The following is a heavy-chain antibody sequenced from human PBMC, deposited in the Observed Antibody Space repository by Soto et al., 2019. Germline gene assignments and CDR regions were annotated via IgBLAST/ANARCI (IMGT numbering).Heavy chain of an antibody. J-gene: IGHJ5*02. CDR2: ISGSGGNT. D-gene: IGHD3-22*01. V-gene: IGHV3-23*01. Sequence: ESVGGVVQPGRSLRLSCAASGFTFSSYAMSWVRQAPGKGLEWVSAISGSGGNTYYADSVKGRFTISRDNSKNTLYLQMNSLRAEDTAVYYCANYNYYDASGPSWGQGTLVTVSS. CDR3: ANYNYYDASGPS. CDR1: GFTFSSYA.